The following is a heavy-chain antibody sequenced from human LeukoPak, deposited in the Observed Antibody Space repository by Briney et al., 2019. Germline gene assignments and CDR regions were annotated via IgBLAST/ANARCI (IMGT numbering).Heavy chain of an antibody. D-gene: IGHD4/OR15-4a*01. CDR1: VDSISSNSAA. V-gene: IGHV6-1*01. CDR2: TYYRSKWYN. Sequence: SQTLSLTCGISVDSISSNSAAWDSIRQSPSRGLEWLGRTYYRSKWYNDYAVSVKRRITINPDTSKNQFSLQLNSVTPEDTAVYYCARDQSMITTMLTSPFDYWGQGTLVTVSS. CDR3: ARDQSMITTMLTSPFDY. J-gene: IGHJ4*02.